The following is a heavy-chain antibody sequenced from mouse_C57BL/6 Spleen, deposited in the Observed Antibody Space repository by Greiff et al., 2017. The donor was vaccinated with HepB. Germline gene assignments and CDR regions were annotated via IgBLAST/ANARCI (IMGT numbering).Heavy chain of an antibody. J-gene: IGHJ2*01. D-gene: IGHD2-1*01. CDR2: ISSGSSNI. CDR3: ARDGNSMYYFDY. V-gene: IGHV5-17*01. CDR1: GFTFSDYG. Sequence: EVHLVESGGGLVKPGGSLKLSCAASGFTFSDYGMHWVRQAPEKGLEWVAYISSGSSNIYYADTVKGRFTISRDTAKHTLFLQMTSLRSEDTAMYYCARDGNSMYYFDYWGQGTTLTVS.